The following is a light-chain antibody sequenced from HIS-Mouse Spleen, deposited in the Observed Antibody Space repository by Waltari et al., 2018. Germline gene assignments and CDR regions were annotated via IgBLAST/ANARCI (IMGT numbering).Light chain of an antibody. CDR3: AAWDDSLSGPV. CDR1: SSNLGRNY. V-gene: IGLV1-47*01. Sequence: QSVLTQPPSASGTPGQRVTISLSATSSNLGRNYVSWYQQLPVTAPKLLIYRNKQRPSGVPDRFSGSKSGTSASLAISGLRSEDEADYYCAAWDDSLSGPVFGGGTKLTVL. CDR2: RNK. J-gene: IGLJ3*02.